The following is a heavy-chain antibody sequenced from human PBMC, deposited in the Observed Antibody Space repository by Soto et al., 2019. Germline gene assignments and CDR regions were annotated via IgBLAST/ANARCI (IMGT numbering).Heavy chain of an antibody. V-gene: IGHV3-30*18. CDR3: AKDSKQLWPASGYYYYGMDV. CDR1: GFTFSSYG. Sequence: GGSLRLSCAASGFTFSSYGMHWVRQAPGKGLEWVAVISYDGSNKYYADSVKGRFTISRDNSKNTLYLQMNSLRAEDTAVYYFAKDSKQLWPASGYYYYGMDVWGQGTTVTVSS. CDR2: ISYDGSNK. J-gene: IGHJ6*02. D-gene: IGHD5-18*01.